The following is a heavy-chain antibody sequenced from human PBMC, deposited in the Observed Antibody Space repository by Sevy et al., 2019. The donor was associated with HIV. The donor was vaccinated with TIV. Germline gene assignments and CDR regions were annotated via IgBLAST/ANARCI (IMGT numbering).Heavy chain of an antibody. V-gene: IGHV3-53*01. CDR3: ARIKGASSAYAMDV. J-gene: IGHJ6*02. Sequence: GGSLRLSCVASGLTVGSLSINWVRQAPGKGLEWVSLIYSAGTTFYSDSVKGRFTISRDNPNNTLDLQMNSLRAEDTAIYYCARIKGASSAYAMDVCCQWTTVTFSS. CDR1: GLTVGSLS. D-gene: IGHD2-2*01. CDR2: IYSAGTT.